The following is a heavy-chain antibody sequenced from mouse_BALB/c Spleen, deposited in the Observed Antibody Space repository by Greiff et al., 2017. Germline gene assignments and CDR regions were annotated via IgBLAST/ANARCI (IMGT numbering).Heavy chain of an antibody. J-gene: IGHJ2*01. V-gene: IGHV14-3*02. CDR2: IDPANGNT. CDR3: AYGSSFDY. D-gene: IGHD1-1*01. Sequence: VQLQQSGAELVKPGASVKLSCTASGFNIKDTYMHWVKQRPEQGLEWIGRIDPANGNTKYDPKFQGKATITADTSSNTAYLQLSSLTSEDTAVYYCAYGSSFDYWGQGTTLTVSS. CDR1: GFNIKDTY.